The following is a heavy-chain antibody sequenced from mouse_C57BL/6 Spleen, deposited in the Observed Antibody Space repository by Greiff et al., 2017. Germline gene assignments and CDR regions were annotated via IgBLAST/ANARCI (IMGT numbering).Heavy chain of an antibody. Sequence: QVQLQQSGAELVKPGASVKISCKASGYAFSSYWMNWVKQRPGKGLEWIGQIYPGDGDTNYNGKFKGKATLTADKSSSTAYMQLSSLTSEDSAVYFCAREGVGRGMDYWGQGTSVTVSS. D-gene: IGHD1-1*02. CDR2: IYPGDGDT. V-gene: IGHV1-80*01. CDR3: AREGVGRGMDY. CDR1: GYAFSSYW. J-gene: IGHJ4*01.